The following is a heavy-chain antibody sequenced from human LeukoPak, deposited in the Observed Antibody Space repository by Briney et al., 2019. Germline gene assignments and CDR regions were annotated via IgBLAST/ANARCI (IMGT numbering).Heavy chain of an antibody. Sequence: PSETLSLTCTVTGVSMSAFYWSWIRQPAGKELEWIGRIYTTGNTNYNPSLKSRVTISVDTSKNQFYLRLTSVTAADTAVYYCARAPAVSGTTWFDPWGQGALVTVS. CDR1: GVSMSAFY. J-gene: IGHJ5*02. CDR2: IYTTGNT. CDR3: ARAPAVSGTTWFDP. V-gene: IGHV4-4*07. D-gene: IGHD1-1*01.